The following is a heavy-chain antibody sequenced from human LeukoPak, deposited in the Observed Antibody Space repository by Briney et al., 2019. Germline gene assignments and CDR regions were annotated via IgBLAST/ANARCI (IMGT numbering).Heavy chain of an antibody. J-gene: IGHJ4*02. Sequence: ASVKVSCKVSGYTLTELSMHWVLQAPGNGLEWMGGFDPEDGETIYAQKFQGRVTMTEDTSTDTAYMELSSLRSEDTAVYYCATGYSGSYYSDYWGQGTLVTVSS. D-gene: IGHD1-26*01. V-gene: IGHV1-24*01. CDR2: FDPEDGET. CDR1: GYTLTELS. CDR3: ATGYSGSYYSDY.